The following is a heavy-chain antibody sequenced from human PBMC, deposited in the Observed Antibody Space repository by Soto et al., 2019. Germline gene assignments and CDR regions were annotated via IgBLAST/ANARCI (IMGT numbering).Heavy chain of an antibody. D-gene: IGHD6-13*01. CDR1: GGSFSGYY. CDR2: TNHSGST. Sequence: SETLSLTCAVYGGSFSGYYWSWLRQPPGKGLEWIGETNHSGSTNYNPSLKSRVTISVDTSKNQFSLKLSSVTAADTAVYYCRRGQLSCRTCLGNRGEGPLVTGSP. CDR3: RRGQLSCRTCLGN. J-gene: IGHJ4*02. V-gene: IGHV4-34*01.